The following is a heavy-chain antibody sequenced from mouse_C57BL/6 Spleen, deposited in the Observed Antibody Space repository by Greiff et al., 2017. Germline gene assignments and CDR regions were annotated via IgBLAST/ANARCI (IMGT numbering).Heavy chain of an antibody. D-gene: IGHD1-1*01. CDR3: ARREGYYYGSDYAMDY. J-gene: IGHJ4*01. V-gene: IGHV1-9*01. Sequence: QVQLKQPGAELVKPGASVKLSCKATGYTFTGYWIEWVKQRPGHGLEWIGEILPGSGSTNYNEKFKGKATFTADTSSNTAYMQLSSLTTEDSAIYYCARREGYYYGSDYAMDYWGQGTSVTVSS. CDR2: ILPGSGST. CDR1: GYTFTGYW.